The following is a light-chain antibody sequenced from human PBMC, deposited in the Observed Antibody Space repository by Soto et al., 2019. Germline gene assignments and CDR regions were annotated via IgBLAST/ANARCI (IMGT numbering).Light chain of an antibody. J-gene: IGLJ2*01. V-gene: IGLV2-8*01. CDR2: EVS. CDR3: SSYAGNNKLV. CDR1: SSDVGAYNY. Sequence: QSALTQPPSASGFLGQSVTISCTGTSSDVGAYNYVSWYRQYPGKAPKLMIYEVSKWPSGVPDRFSGSKSGDTASLTVSGLQAEDEADYYCSSYAGNNKLVFGGGTKVTVL.